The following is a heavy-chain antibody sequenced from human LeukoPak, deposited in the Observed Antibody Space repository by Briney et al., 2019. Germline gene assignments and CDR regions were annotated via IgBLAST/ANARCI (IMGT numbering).Heavy chain of an antibody. J-gene: IGHJ4*02. V-gene: IGHV1-69*01. CDR1: GGTFSSYA. CDR2: IIPIFGTA. Sequence: GSSVKVSCKASGGTFSSYAISWVRLAPGQGLEWMGGIIPIFGTANYAQKFQGRVTITADESTSTAYMELSSLRAEDTAVYYCAKTVSLPRWPSLDYWGQGTLVTVSS. D-gene: IGHD5-24*01. CDR3: AKTVSLPRWPSLDY.